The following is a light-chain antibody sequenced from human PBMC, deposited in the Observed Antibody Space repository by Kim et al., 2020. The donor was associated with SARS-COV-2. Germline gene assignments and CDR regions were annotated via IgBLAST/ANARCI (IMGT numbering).Light chain of an antibody. Sequence: SGGDRVTITWRASRSVSRWLAWYQQKAGKAPTLLIYRATTLFSGVPSRFSGSGSGTEFTLTITSLQPEDFATYYCQQYNSYIDYTFGQGTKVDSK. CDR3: QQYNSYIDYT. J-gene: IGKJ2*01. CDR1: RSVSRW. V-gene: IGKV1-5*03. CDR2: RAT.